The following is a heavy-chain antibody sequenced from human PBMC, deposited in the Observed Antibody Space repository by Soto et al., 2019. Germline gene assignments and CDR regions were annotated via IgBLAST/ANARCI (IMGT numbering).Heavy chain of an antibody. CDR3: ARDHGYCSSTSCQGYYYYYYMDV. V-gene: IGHV3-13*01. CDR1: GFTFSSYD. J-gene: IGHJ6*03. CDR2: IGTAGDT. Sequence: GGSLRLSCAASGFTFSSYDMHWVRQATGKGLEWVSAIGTAGDTYYPGSVKGRFTISRENAKNSLYLQMNSLRAGDMAVYYCARDHGYCSSTSCQGYYYYYYMDVWGKGTTVTVSS. D-gene: IGHD2-2*01.